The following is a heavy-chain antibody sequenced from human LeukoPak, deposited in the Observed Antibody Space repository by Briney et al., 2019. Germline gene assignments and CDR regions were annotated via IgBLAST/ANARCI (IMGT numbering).Heavy chain of an antibody. CDR1: GFTFSNAW. CDR3: TTVPPYDSSGYPFDY. Sequence: GGSPRLSCAASGFTFSNAWMSWVRQAPGKGLEWVGRIKSKADGGTTDYAAPVKGRFTISRDDSKNTLYLQMNSLKTEDTAVYYCTTVPPYDSSGYPFDYWGQGTLVTVSS. J-gene: IGHJ4*02. D-gene: IGHD3-22*01. CDR2: IKSKADGGTT. V-gene: IGHV3-15*01.